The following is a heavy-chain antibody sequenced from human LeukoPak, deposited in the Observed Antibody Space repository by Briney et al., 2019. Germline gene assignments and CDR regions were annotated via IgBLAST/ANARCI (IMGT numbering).Heavy chain of an antibody. CDR1: GGSISSGSYY. V-gene: IGHV4-61*02. D-gene: IGHD5-18*01. CDR2: IYTSGST. Sequence: PSETLSLTCTVSGGSISSGSYYWSWIRQPAGKGLEWIGRIYTSGSTNYNPSLKSRVTISVDTSKNQFSLKLSSVTAADTAVYYCARDQGGRGYSNNYYYYMDVWGKGTTVTISS. CDR3: ARDQGGRGYSNNYYYYMDV. J-gene: IGHJ6*03.